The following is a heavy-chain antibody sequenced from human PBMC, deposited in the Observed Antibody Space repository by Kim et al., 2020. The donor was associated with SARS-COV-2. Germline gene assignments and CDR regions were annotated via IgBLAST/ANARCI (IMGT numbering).Heavy chain of an antibody. D-gene: IGHD5-18*01. J-gene: IGHJ4*01. Sequence: SETLSLTCTNSGGSISSSSHYWGWIRQPPGKGLEKIQSNHARETIHYNTTARRRVTTSVDTSKNQFSLKLSSVTAADTAVYYCSRNVRDGYSRNGDFDY. CDR2: NHARETI. CDR3: SRNVRDGYSRNGDFDY. CDR1: GGSISSSSHY. V-gene: IGHV4-39*01.